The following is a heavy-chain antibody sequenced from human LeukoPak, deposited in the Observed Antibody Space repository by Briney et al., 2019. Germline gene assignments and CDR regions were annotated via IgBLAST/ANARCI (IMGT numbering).Heavy chain of an antibody. Sequence: PGESLRLSCAASGSTVSTYYMTWVHQAPAKGLDCVSVIYSGGSTYYADSVKGRFTVSRDNSKNTLYLQMNSLRAEDTAMYYCARGLGYCTSTTCLLPFDYWGQGTLVTVSS. CDR3: ARGLGYCTSTTCLLPFDY. CDR1: GSTVSTYY. V-gene: IGHV3-53*01. J-gene: IGHJ4*02. CDR2: IYSGGST. D-gene: IGHD2-2*01.